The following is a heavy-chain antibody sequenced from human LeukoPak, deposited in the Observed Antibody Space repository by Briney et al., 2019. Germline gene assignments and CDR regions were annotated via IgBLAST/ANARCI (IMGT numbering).Heavy chain of an antibody. J-gene: IGHJ5*02. CDR3: AKCPRSSSSGWFDP. D-gene: IGHD6-6*01. Sequence: PGRSLRLSCAASGFTFSSYAMSWVRQAPGKGLEWVSAISGSGGSTYYADSVRGRFTISRDNSKNTLYLQMNSLRAEDTAVYYCAKCPRSSSSGWFDPWGQGTLVTVSS. V-gene: IGHV3-23*01. CDR1: GFTFSSYA. CDR2: ISGSGGST.